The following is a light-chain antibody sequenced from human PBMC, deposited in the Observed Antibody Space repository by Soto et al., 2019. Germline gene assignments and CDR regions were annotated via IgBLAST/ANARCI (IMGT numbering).Light chain of an antibody. Sequence: QSVLTQPASVSGSPGQSITISCTGTSSDVGGYNYVSWYQHHPGKAPKLMIYDVGNRPSGVSNRFSGSKSGNTASLTISGLQAEDEAAYYCSSYTISSTVVFGGGTKLTVL. CDR1: SSDVGGYNY. J-gene: IGLJ2*01. CDR2: DVG. V-gene: IGLV2-14*03. CDR3: SSYTISSTVV.